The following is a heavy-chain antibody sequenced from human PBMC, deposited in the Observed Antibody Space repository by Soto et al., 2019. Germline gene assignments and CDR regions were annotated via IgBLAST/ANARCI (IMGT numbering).Heavy chain of an antibody. CDR3: TCQVASGY. CDR1: GFTFSNSG. CDR2: ISSDGNTK. J-gene: IGHJ4*02. Sequence: QVQLVESGGGVVQPGRSLRLSCAASGFTFSNSGMHWVRQAPGKGLEWVAVISSDGNTKYYADSVKGRFTISRDNSKNTLYREMNGLRADDAALYYCTCQVASGYWGQGTLVTVSS. D-gene: IGHD3-10*01. V-gene: IGHV3-30*03.